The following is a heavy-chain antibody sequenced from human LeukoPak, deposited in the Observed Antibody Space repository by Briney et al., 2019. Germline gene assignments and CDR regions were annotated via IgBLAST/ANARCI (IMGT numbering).Heavy chain of an antibody. D-gene: IGHD4-17*01. CDR2: ISSSGTTI. V-gene: IGHV3-11*04. Sequence: GGSLRLSCAASGFTFSDYYMSWIRQAPGKGLEWLSYISSSGTTIHYADSVKGRFTISRDNSKNSLYLQMNSLRAEDTAVYYCARVASVTRDDYWGQGTLVTVSS. CDR3: ARVASVTRDDY. J-gene: IGHJ4*02. CDR1: GFTFSDYY.